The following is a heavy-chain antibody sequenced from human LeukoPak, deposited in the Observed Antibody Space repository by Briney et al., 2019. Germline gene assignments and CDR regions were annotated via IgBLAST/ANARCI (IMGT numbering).Heavy chain of an antibody. Sequence: SETLSLTCTVSGDSISSYYWSWIRQPPGKGLEWIGYISYSGSTNYNPSLKSRVTISVDTSKNEFSLKLSSVTAAYTAVYYCARGYGYSSSWYEFDYWGQGTLVTVSS. V-gene: IGHV4-59*01. CDR3: ARGYGYSSSWYEFDY. J-gene: IGHJ4*02. CDR1: GDSISSYY. CDR2: ISYSGST. D-gene: IGHD6-13*01.